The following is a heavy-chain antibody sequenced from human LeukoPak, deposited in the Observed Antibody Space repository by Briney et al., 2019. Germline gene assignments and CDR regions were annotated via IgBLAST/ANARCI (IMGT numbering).Heavy chain of an antibody. CDR1: GFTFSNYG. J-gene: IGHJ5*02. V-gene: IGHV3-23*01. D-gene: IGHD3-22*01. CDR2: ICGSGDST. Sequence: GGSLRLSCAASGFTFSNYGMNWVCQAPGKGLEWVSAICGSGDSTYYADSVKGRFTISRDNSKNTLYLQMNSLRAEDTAVYYCAKRSHYYDSSGNHGWFDPWGQGTLVTVSS. CDR3: AKRSHYYDSSGNHGWFDP.